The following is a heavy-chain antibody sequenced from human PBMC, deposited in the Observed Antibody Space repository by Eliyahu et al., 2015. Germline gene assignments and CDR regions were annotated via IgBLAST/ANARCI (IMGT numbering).Heavy chain of an antibody. CDR3: ARDEICGSTICYATDY. V-gene: IGHV3-21*02. CDR2: ISFSSSYI. CDR1: GFXFGSNW. D-gene: IGHD2-2*01. J-gene: IGHJ4*02. Sequence: EVQLVESGGGLVQSGGSLRLSCXAPGFXFGSNWMSWVRQAPGKGLEWVASISFSSSYIYYADSVKGRFTISRDNAKRSLYLQLNSLRDEDTAVYYCARDEICGSTICYATDYWGQGTLVTVSS.